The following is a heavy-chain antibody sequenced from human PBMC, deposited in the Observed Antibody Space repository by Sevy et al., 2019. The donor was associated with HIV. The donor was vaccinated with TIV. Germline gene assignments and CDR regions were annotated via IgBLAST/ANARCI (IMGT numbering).Heavy chain of an antibody. V-gene: IGHV4-31*03. CDR1: GGSISSGGYY. Sequence: SETLSLTCTVSGGSISSGGYYWSWIRQHPGKGLEWIGYIYYSGSTYYDPSLKSRVTISVDTSKNQFSLKLSSVTAADTAVYYCARACGGDCYPLGAFDIWGQGTMVTVSS. CDR3: ARACGGDCYPLGAFDI. CDR2: IYYSGST. J-gene: IGHJ3*02. D-gene: IGHD2-21*02.